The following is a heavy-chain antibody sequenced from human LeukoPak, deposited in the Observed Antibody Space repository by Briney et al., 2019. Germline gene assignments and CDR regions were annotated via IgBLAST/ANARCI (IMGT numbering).Heavy chain of an antibody. V-gene: IGHV3-7*01. CDR2: IKPDGSEK. CDR1: GYSISSGYY. D-gene: IGHD4-17*01. J-gene: IGHJ4*02. CDR3: ARKTTLTTNGYFDH. Sequence: ETLSLTCTVSGYSISSGYYWGWIRQPPGKGLEWVANIKPDGSEKYYVDSVKGRFTISRDNAKNSMYLQMNSLRAEDTAVYFCARKTTLTTNGYFDHWGQGTLVTVSS.